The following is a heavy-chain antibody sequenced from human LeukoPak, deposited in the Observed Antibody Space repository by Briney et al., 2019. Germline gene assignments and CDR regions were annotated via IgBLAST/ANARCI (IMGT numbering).Heavy chain of an antibody. CDR3: ARVSIVVVPAAWFDP. CDR1: GYTFTGYY. Sequence: ASVKVSCKASGYTFTGYYMHWVRQAPGHGLEWMGWINPNSGGTNYAQKFQGRVTMTRDTSISTAYMELSRLRSDDTAVYYCARVSIVVVPAAWFDPWGQGTLVTVSS. CDR2: INPNSGGT. V-gene: IGHV1-2*02. J-gene: IGHJ5*02. D-gene: IGHD2-2*01.